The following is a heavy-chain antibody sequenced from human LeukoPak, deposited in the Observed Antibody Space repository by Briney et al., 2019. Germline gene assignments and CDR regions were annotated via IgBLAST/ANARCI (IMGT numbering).Heavy chain of an antibody. J-gene: IGHJ6*04. V-gene: IGHV3-21*01. Sequence: GGSLRLSCAASGFTFSSYSMNWVRQAPGKVLDWVASISSSSSYIYYADPVKGRFTISRDNAKNSLYLQMNSLRAEDTAVYYCARVLLWFGESYYGMDVWGKGTTVTVSS. CDR3: ARVLLWFGESYYGMDV. CDR1: GFTFSSYS. D-gene: IGHD3-10*01. CDR2: ISSSSSYI.